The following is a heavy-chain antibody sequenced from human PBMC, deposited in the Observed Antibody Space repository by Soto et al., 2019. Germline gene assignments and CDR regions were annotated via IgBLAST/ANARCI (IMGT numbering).Heavy chain of an antibody. Sequence: SETLSLTCTVSGGTISSYYWSWIRQTPGKGLEWIGYIYYSGSTNYNPSLKSRVTISVDTSKNQFSLKLSSVTAADTAVYYCATRGPQYYYDSSGYLAYWGQGTLVTVSS. V-gene: IGHV4-59*08. CDR2: IYYSGST. J-gene: IGHJ4*02. CDR1: GGTISSYY. CDR3: ATRGPQYYYDSSGYLAY. D-gene: IGHD3-22*01.